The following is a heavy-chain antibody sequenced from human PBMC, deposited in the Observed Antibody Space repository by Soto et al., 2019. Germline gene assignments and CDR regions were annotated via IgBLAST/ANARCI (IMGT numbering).Heavy chain of an antibody. CDR1: GGSLSGYY. CDR3: ARRPDGFDY. V-gene: IGHV4-34*01. CDR2: INHGGRT. Sequence: QVQLQQWGAGLLKPSETLSLTCAVYGGSLSGYYWSWIRQPPGKGLEWIGEINHGGRTNYNPSLTRRVTLSVDTCKNQFCLNLASMTAADTAVYYRARRPDGFDYWGQGTLVTVSS. J-gene: IGHJ4*02.